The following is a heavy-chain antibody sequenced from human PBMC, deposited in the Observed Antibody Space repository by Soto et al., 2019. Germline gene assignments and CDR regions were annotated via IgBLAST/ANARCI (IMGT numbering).Heavy chain of an antibody. CDR2: IYYSGST. Sequence: SETLSLTCTVSGGSISSSSYYWGWIRQPPGKGLEWIGSIYYSGSTYYNPSLKSRVTISVDTSKNQFSLKLSSVTAADTAVYYCERLFPAPYYFGYWGQGTLVTVSS. CDR1: GGSISSSSYY. CDR3: ERLFPAPYYFGY. J-gene: IGHJ4*02. D-gene: IGHD2-2*01. V-gene: IGHV4-39*01.